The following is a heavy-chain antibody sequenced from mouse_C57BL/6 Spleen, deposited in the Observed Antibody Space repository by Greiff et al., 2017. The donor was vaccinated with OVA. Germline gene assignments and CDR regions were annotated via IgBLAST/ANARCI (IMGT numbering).Heavy chain of an antibody. J-gene: IGHJ2*01. CDR2: INPSNGGT. Sequence: QVQLKQPGTELVKPGASVKLSCKASGYTFTSYWMHWVKQRPGQGLEWIGNINPSNGGTNYNEKFKSKATLTVDKSSSTAYMQLSSLTSEDSAVYYCARGGYYEERTALDYWGQGTTLTVSS. CDR1: GYTFTSYW. CDR3: ARGGYYEERTALDY. D-gene: IGHD2-3*01. V-gene: IGHV1-53*01.